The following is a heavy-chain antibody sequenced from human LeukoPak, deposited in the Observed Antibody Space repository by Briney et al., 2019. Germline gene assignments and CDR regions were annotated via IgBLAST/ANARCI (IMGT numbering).Heavy chain of an antibody. D-gene: IGHD5-12*01. CDR3: ARVLSGYSLGDYMDV. CDR1: GGSFSGYY. V-gene: IGHV4-34*01. J-gene: IGHJ6*03. CDR2: INHSGST. Sequence: PSETLSLTCAVYGGSFSGYYWSWIRQPPGKGLEWIGEINHSGSTNYNPSLKSRVTISVDTSKNQFSLKLSSVTAADTAVYYCARVLSGYSLGDYMDVWGKGTTVTVSS.